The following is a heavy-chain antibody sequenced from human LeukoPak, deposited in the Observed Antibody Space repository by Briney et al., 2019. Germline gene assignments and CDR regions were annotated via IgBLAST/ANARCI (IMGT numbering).Heavy chain of an antibody. CDR3: ATQMYYYYYMDV. CDR2: IYYSGST. CDR1: GGSISSSSYY. J-gene: IGHJ6*03. V-gene: IGHV4-39*01. Sequence: NTSETLSLTCTVSGGSISSSSYYWGWIRQPPGKGLEWIGNIYYSGSTYCNPSLKSRVTISVDTSKNQFSLKLSSVTAADTAVYYCATQMYYYYYMDVWGKGTTVTVSS.